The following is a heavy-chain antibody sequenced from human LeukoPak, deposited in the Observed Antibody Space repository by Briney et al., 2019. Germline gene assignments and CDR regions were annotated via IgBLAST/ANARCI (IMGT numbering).Heavy chain of an antibody. Sequence: GESLKISCKGSGYSFTSYWIGWVRQMPGKGLEWMGIIYPGDSDTRYSPSFQGQVTISADKSIGTAYLQWSSLKASDTAMYYCASLMYYYDSSGLPPDAFDIWGQGTMVTVSS. J-gene: IGHJ3*02. CDR1: GYSFTSYW. CDR3: ASLMYYYDSSGLPPDAFDI. V-gene: IGHV5-51*01. D-gene: IGHD3-22*01. CDR2: IYPGDSDT.